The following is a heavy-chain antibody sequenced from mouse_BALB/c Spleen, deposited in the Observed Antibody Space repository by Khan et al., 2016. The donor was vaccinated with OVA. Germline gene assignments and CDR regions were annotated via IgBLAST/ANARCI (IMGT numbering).Heavy chain of an antibody. D-gene: IGHD1-2*01. CDR3: ARRNYFGYTFAD. CDR2: ISPGSGDI. Sequence: QVQLQQSGAELARPGASVKLSCKASGYTFTDYYINWVKQRTGQGLEWIGEISPGSGDIYSNERFKGKATLTADKSSSTAYMQLSSLTSEAAAVYFCARRNYFGYTFADWGQGTLVTVFA. J-gene: IGHJ3*01. V-gene: IGHV1-77*01. CDR1: GYTFTDYY.